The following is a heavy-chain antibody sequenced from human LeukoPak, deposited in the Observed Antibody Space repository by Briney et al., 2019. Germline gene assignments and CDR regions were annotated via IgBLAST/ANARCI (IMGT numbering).Heavy chain of an antibody. CDR1: EYTFTNYY. Sequence: ASVKVSCKASEYTFTNYYIHWVRQAPGQGLEWMGVINPSGGSTSYAQKFQGRVTMTRDTSTSTVYMELSSLRSEDTAVYYCAREVRGPYYYYYMDVWGKGTTVTISS. J-gene: IGHJ6*03. CDR3: AREVRGPYYYYYMDV. D-gene: IGHD3-10*01. CDR2: INPSGGST. V-gene: IGHV1-46*01.